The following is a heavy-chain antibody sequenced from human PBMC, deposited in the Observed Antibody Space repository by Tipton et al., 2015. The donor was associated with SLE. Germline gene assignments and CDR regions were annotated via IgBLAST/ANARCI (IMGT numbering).Heavy chain of an antibody. CDR2: IYYSGST. Sequence: TLSLNCTVSGGSISSSSYYWGWIRQPPGKGLEWVGSIYYSGSTYYNPSLKSRVTISVDTSKNQFSLKLSSVTAADTAVYYCARYCSGGSCYYAFDIWGQGTMVTVSS. J-gene: IGHJ3*02. CDR3: ARYCSGGSCYYAFDI. CDR1: GGSISSSSYY. V-gene: IGHV4-39*07. D-gene: IGHD2-15*01.